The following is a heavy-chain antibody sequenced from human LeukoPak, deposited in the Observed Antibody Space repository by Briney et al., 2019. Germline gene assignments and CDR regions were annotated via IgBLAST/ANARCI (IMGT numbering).Heavy chain of an antibody. V-gene: IGHV4-39*01. Sequence: PSETLSLTCTVSGGSINSSSYYWGWIRQPPGEALEWIGSIYHSGYTYHNPSLKSRVTISVDTSKSQFSLKLSSVTAADTAVYYCARSSMFRGVTVDYWGQGTLVTVSS. CDR1: GGSINSSSYY. CDR2: IYHSGYT. D-gene: IGHD3-10*01. J-gene: IGHJ4*02. CDR3: ARSSMFRGVTVDY.